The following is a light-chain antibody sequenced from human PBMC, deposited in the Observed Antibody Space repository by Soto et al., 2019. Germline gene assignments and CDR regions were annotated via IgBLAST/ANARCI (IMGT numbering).Light chain of an antibody. CDR2: GAS. CDR3: QQYDDWLRLT. V-gene: IGKV3D-15*01. Sequence: EIVLTQSPATLSLSPGEIATLSCRASQTIRGLLAWYQQRPGQAPRLLIFGASSRATGIPARFSGSGSGTEFNLTISSLQSEDFAVYFCQQYDDWLRLTFGGGTKVDIK. CDR1: QTIRGL. J-gene: IGKJ4*01.